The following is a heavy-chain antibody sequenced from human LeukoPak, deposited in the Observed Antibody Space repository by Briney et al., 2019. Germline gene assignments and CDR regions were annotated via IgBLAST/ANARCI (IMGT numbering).Heavy chain of an antibody. D-gene: IGHD6-13*01. CDR3: AKAQGAWYFFDS. V-gene: IGHV3-23*03. J-gene: IGHJ4*02. CDR2: FTTGANYT. CDR1: GFTVSSFA. Sequence: PGGSLRLSCAASGFTVSSFAMSWVRQAPGKGLEWVSVFTTGANYTYYADSVKGRFTMTRDNSKNTIFLQLNNVRADDTAVYFWAKAQGAWYFFDSWGQGTLVTVSS.